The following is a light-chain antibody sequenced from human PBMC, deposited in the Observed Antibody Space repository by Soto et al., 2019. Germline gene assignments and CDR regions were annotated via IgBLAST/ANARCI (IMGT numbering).Light chain of an antibody. CDR3: SSYAGSNNRYV. CDR2: EVS. V-gene: IGLV2-8*01. J-gene: IGLJ1*01. CDR1: SSDVGGYNF. Sequence: QSVLTQPPSASGSPGQSLTISCTGTSSDVGGYNFVSWYQQHPDKAPKLIIYEVSKRPSGVPDRFSGSKSGNTASLTVSGLQAEDEANYYCSSYAGSNNRYVFGTGTKVTVL.